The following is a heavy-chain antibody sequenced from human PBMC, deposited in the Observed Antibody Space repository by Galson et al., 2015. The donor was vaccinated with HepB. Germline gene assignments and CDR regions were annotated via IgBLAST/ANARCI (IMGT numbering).Heavy chain of an antibody. CDR1: GFTFSNAW. Sequence: SLRLSCAASGFTFSNAWMSWVRQAPGKGLEWVGRIKSKTDGGTTDYAAPVKGRFTISRDDSKNTLYLQMNSLKTEDTAVYYCTTDVYYYDSSGYYSYFDYWGQGTLVTVSS. D-gene: IGHD3-22*01. CDR2: IKSKTDGGTT. CDR3: TTDVYYYDSSGYYSYFDY. J-gene: IGHJ4*02. V-gene: IGHV3-15*01.